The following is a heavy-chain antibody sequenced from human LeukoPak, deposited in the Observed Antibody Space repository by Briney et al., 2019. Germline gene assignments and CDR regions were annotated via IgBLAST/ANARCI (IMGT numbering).Heavy chain of an antibody. V-gene: IGHV3-7*01. CDR3: AREFRWSRGLGAFDI. CDR1: GFTFSSYW. CDR2: IKQDGSEK. Sequence: GGSLRLSCAASGFTFSSYWMSWVRQAPGKGLEWVANIKQDGSEKYYVDSVKGRFTISRDNAKNSLYLQMNSLRAEDTAVYYCAREFRWSRGLGAFDIWGQGTLVTVSS. D-gene: IGHD1-26*01. J-gene: IGHJ4*02.